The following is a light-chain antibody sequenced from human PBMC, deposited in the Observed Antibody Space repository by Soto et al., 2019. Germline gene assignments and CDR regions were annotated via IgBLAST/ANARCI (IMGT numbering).Light chain of an antibody. V-gene: IGKV1-5*03. CDR3: QHYKSYSEA. CDR1: QTISSW. Sequence: DIQMTQSPSTPSGSAGDRVTITCRASQTISSWLAWYRQKPGKAPKLLIYKASTLKSGVPSRFSGSGSGTEFTLTTSSVQPDDFATDYCQHYKSYSEACGQGTKV. CDR2: KAS. J-gene: IGKJ1*01.